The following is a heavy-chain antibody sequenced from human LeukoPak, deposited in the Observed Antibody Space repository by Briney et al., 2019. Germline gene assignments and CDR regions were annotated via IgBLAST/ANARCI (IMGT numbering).Heavy chain of an antibody. CDR1: GGSFSGYY. V-gene: IGHV4-34*01. D-gene: IGHD3-10*01. CDR2: INHSGST. Sequence: SETLSLTCAVYGGSFSGYYWSWFRQPPGKGLEWIGEINHSGSTNYNPSLKSRVTISVDTSKNQFSLKLSSVTAADTAVYYCARLWFGELLSSDYWGQGTLVTVSS. CDR3: ARLWFGELLSSDY. J-gene: IGHJ4*02.